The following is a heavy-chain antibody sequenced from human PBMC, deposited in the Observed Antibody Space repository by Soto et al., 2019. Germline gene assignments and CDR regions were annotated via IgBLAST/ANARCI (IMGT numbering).Heavy chain of an antibody. CDR3: ARRPFLYYDIWSRITEQHWFDP. J-gene: IGHJ5*02. V-gene: IGHV4-34*01. CDR1: GGSFSGYY. Sequence: PSETLSLTCAVYGGSFSGYYWSWIRQPPGKGLEWIGEINHSGSTNYNPSLKSRVTISVDTSKNQFSLKLSSVTAADTAVYYCARRPFLYYDIWSRITEQHWFDPWGQGTLVTVSS. D-gene: IGHD3-3*01. CDR2: INHSGST.